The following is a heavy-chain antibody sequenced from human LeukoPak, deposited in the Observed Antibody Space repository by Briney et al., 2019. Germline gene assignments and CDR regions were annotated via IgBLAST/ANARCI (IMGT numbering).Heavy chain of an antibody. D-gene: IGHD3-22*01. CDR1: GGSISSYY. CDR3: ARQVLASSGSILGWFDP. Sequence: SETLSLTCTVSGGSISSYYWSWIRQPPGKGLEWIGHIYYSGSTNYNPSLKSRVTISVDTSKNQFSLKLISVTAADTAVYYCARQVLASSGSILGWFDPWGQGTLVTVSS. CDR2: IYYSGST. V-gene: IGHV4-59*08. J-gene: IGHJ5*02.